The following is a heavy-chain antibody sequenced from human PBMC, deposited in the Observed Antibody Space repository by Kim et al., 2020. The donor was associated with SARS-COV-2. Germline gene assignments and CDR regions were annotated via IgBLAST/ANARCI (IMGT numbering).Heavy chain of an antibody. CDR3: ARGRVGNTIFGVVIIPGVGYYYYMDV. CDR2: INHSGST. J-gene: IGHJ6*03. V-gene: IGHV4-34*01. D-gene: IGHD3-3*01. Sequence: SETLSLTCAVYGGSFSGYYWSWIRQPPGKGLEWIGEINHSGSTNYNPSLKSRVTISVDTSKNQFSLKLSSVTAADTAVYYCARGRVGNTIFGVVIIPGVGYYYYMDVWGKGTTVTVSS. CDR1: GGSFSGYY.